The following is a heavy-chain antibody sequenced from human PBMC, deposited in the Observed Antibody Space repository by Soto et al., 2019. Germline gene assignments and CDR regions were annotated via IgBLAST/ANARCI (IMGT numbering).Heavy chain of an antibody. V-gene: IGHV1-46*03. CDR3: TRGLASGDY. D-gene: IGHD6-6*01. J-gene: IGHJ4*02. CDR2: INPNGGST. CDR1: GYIFTNFY. Sequence: QVQLVQPGAEVKKPGASVKFSCKASGYIFTNFYIHWVRQAPGQGLEWIGIINPNGGSTNYAQNSQGRVTMPRDTSTSTVYMDLSSLRSEDTAVYYCTRGLASGDYWGQGTLITVSS.